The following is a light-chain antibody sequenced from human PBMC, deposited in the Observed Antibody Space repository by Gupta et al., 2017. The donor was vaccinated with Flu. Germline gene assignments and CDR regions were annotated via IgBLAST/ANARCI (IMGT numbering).Light chain of an antibody. CDR3: QQYFETPIM. J-gene: IGKJ1*01. Sequence: NCTNNQNILSCFNNKNYLAWYQQKPRQPPNVLIFWASTRESGGPDRFIGSGAWTEFTLTISSLQAADVAVYYCQQYFETPIMFGQGTRVEIK. V-gene: IGKV4-1*01. CDR2: WAS. CDR1: QNILSCFNNKNY.